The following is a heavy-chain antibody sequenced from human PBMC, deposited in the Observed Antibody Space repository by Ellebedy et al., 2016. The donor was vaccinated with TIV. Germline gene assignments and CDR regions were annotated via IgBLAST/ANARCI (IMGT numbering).Heavy chain of an antibody. J-gene: IGHJ4*02. V-gene: IGHV3-74*01. CDR3: ARESVRYFDWDY. CDR2: INTDGSST. CDR1: GFTLSGYW. D-gene: IGHD3-9*01. Sequence: GESLKISCVASGFTLSGYWMHWVRQVPGKGLVWLARINTDGSSTSYADSVEGRFTISRDNAEKTLYLEMSGLRSDDTAVYYCARESVRYFDWDYWGQGTLVAV.